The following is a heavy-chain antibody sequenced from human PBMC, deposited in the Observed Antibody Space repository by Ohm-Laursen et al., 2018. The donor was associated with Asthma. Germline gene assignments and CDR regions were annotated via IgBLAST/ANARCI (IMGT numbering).Heavy chain of an antibody. J-gene: IGHJ4*02. CDR3: ARESREVVAAFDY. CDR2: IYYSGIT. Sequence: SQTLSRACTGSGVSISGGNNYWSWIRQDPVKGLEWIGYIYYSGITYSNPSLRSRVTISVDPSKNQFSLNLTSVTAADTAVYYCARESREVVAAFDYWGQGTLVTFSS. V-gene: IGHV4-31*03. D-gene: IGHD2-15*01. CDR1: GVSISGGNNY.